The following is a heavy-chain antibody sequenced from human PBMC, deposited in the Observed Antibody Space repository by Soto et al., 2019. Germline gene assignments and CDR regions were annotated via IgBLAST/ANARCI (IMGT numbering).Heavy chain of an antibody. D-gene: IGHD1-7*01. CDR3: ARETANLNSAWFDH. J-gene: IGHJ5*02. CDR1: GYTFTSYG. V-gene: IGHV1-18*01. Sequence: QVQLVQSGAEVKKPGASVKVSCTASGYTFTSYGISWVRQAPGQGLEWMGWISAYNGNTNYAQKLQGRVTMTTDTATSTAYMGLRSLRSVDTAVYYCARETANLNSAWFDHWRQGTVVTVSS. CDR2: ISAYNGNT.